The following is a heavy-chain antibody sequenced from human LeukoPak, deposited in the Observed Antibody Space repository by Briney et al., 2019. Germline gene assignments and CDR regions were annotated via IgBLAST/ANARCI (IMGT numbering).Heavy chain of an antibody. J-gene: IGHJ3*02. D-gene: IGHD1-26*01. Sequence: SVKVSCKASGYTFTSYGISWVRQAPGQGLEWMGGIIPIFGTANYAQKFQGRVTITADESTSTAYMELSSLRSEDTAVYYCARATSGSYGAFDIWGQGTMVTVSS. CDR3: ARATSGSYGAFDI. CDR2: IIPIFGTA. CDR1: GYTFTSYG. V-gene: IGHV1-69*13.